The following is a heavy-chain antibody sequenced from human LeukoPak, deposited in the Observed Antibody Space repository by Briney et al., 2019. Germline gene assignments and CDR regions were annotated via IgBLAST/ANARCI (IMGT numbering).Heavy chain of an antibody. J-gene: IGHJ4*02. V-gene: IGHV3-7*01. Sequence: TGGSLRLSCAASGFTFSNYWMSWVRQAPGKGLEWVANIKQDGNEKYYVDSVKGRFTSSRDNAKNSLYLQMNSLRAEDTAVYYCASGYNYGYIFDYWGQGTLVTVSS. CDR2: IKQDGNEK. D-gene: IGHD5-18*01. CDR1: GFTFSNYW. CDR3: ASGYNYGYIFDY.